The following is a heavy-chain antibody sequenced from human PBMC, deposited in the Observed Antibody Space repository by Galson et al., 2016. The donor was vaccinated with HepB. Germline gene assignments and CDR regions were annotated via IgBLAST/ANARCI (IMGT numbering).Heavy chain of an antibody. CDR1: GDSVSSNSAA. J-gene: IGHJ4*02. CDR2: TYYRSKWYN. V-gene: IGHV6-1*01. Sequence: CAISGDSVSSNSAAWNWIRQSPSRGLEWLGRTYYRSKWYNDYAVSVKSQIIVNPDTSKNQFSLQLSSVTAADTAVYYCARVRGSGWLFDYWGQGTLVTVSS. CDR3: ARVRGSGWLFDY. D-gene: IGHD6-19*01.